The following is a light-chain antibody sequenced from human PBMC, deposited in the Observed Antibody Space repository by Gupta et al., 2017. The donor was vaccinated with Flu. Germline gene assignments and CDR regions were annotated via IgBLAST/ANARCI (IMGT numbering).Light chain of an antibody. V-gene: IGLV2-8*01. Sequence: QSALPQPPSASGSPGQSVTISCTGTSSDVGGYNYVSWYQQHPGKAPILMIDEGSKRPAGVAGRCGGSKAGNTASLTGSGLQAEDEDDYCCSSYAGSNNVVFGGGTKLTVL. CDR2: EGS. CDR1: SSDVGGYNY. J-gene: IGLJ2*01. CDR3: SSYAGSNNVV.